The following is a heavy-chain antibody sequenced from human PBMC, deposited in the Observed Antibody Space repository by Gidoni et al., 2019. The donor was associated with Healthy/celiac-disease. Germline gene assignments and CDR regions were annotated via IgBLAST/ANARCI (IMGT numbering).Heavy chain of an antibody. CDR2: ILPIFGTA. Sequence: QVQLVQSGAEVKKPGSSVKVSCTASGGTFSSYAISWVRQASGQGLEWMGGILPIFGTANDAQKFQGRVTITADESTSTAYMELSSLRAEETAVYYCARDGEVAGTGGFDYWGQGTLVTVSS. D-gene: IGHD6-19*01. V-gene: IGHV1-69*01. J-gene: IGHJ4*02. CDR1: GGTFSSYA. CDR3: ARDGEVAGTGGFDY.